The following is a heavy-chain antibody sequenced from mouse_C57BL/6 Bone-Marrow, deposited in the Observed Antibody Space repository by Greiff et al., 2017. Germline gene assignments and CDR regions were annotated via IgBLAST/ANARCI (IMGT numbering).Heavy chain of an antibody. Sequence: EVKLMESEGGLVQPGSSMKLSCTASGFTFSDYSMAWVRQVPEKGLDWVANINSDGSSTYYLDSLKSRFIISRDNAKNILYLQLSSLKSEDTATYYIASDRANYAMDYWGQGTSGTVSS. D-gene: IGHD3-1*01. CDR3: ASDRANYAMDY. CDR1: GFTFSDYS. V-gene: IGHV5-16*01. J-gene: IGHJ4*01. CDR2: INSDGSST.